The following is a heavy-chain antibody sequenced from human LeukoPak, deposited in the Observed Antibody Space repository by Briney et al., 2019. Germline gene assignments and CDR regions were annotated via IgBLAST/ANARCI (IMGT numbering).Heavy chain of an antibody. V-gene: IGHV3-9*03. CDR2: ISWNSGSI. CDR3: AKDFLSDYYDSSGYFDY. CDR1: GFTFDDYA. Sequence: PAGGSLRLSCAASGFTFDDYAMHWVRQAPGKGLEWVSGISWNSGSIGYADSVKGRFTISRDNAKNSLYLQMNSLRAEGMALYYCAKDFLSDYYDSSGYFDYWGQGTLVTVSS. J-gene: IGHJ4*02. D-gene: IGHD3-22*01.